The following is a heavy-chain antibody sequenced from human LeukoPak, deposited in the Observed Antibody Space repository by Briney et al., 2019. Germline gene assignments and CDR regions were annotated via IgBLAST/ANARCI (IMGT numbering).Heavy chain of an antibody. D-gene: IGHD4-23*01. CDR2: ISYDGSNK. CDR1: GFTFSSYA. CDR3: ARDLVPTVALGTSLWY. V-gene: IGHV3-30-3*01. Sequence: GGSLRLSCAASGFTFSSYAMHWVRQAPGKGLEWVAVISYDGSNKYYTDSVKGRFTISRDNSKNTLYLQMNSLRAEDTAVYYCARDLVPTVALGTSLWYWGQGTLVTVSS. J-gene: IGHJ4*02.